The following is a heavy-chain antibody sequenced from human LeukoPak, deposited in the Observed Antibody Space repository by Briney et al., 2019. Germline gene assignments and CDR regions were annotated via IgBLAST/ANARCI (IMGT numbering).Heavy chain of an antibody. CDR2: TYYRSKWYN. V-gene: IGHV6-1*01. J-gene: IGHJ6*02. D-gene: IGHD3-10*01. CDR1: GDSFSSNSAA. CDR3: ARGHYGSGIYYYYYGMDV. Sequence: SQTLSLTCAISGDSFSSNSAAWNWIRQSPSRGLEWLGRTYYRSKWYNGYAVSVKSRITINPDTSSNQFSLQLNSVTPEDTAVYYCARGHYGSGIYYYYYGMDVWGQGTTVTVSS.